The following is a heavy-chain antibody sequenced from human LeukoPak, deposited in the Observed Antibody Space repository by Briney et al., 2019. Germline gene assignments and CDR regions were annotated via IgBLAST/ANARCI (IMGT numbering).Heavy chain of an antibody. CDR2: ISSSSTII. Sequence: GGSLRLSCAASGFTFSSHSMNWVRQAPGKGLEWVSYISSSSTIIHYADSVKGRFTISRDDAKNSLYLQMNSLRDEDTAVYYCAREDIVVVVAATPHSDYYYGMDVWGQGTTVTVSS. J-gene: IGHJ6*02. D-gene: IGHD2-15*01. V-gene: IGHV3-48*02. CDR1: GFTFSSHS. CDR3: AREDIVVVVAATPHSDYYYGMDV.